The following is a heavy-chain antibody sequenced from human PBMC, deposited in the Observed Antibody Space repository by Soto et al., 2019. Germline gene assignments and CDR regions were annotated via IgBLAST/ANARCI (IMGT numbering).Heavy chain of an antibody. J-gene: IGHJ5*02. CDR3: AREVYAGRRGGFDP. Sequence: QVQLQESGPGLVKPSQTLSLTCTVSGGSISSGDYYWSWIRQPPGKGLEWIGYIYYSGSTYYNPSHNSRVTISADTSKNHSSLKLRSVPAADTAVCYCAREVYAGRRGGFDPWGQGTLVTVSS. CDR1: GGSISSGDYY. V-gene: IGHV4-30-4*01. D-gene: IGHD3-16*01. CDR2: IYYSGST.